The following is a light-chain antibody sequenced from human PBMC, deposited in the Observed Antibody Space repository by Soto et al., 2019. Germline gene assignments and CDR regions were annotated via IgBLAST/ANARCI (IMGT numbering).Light chain of an antibody. CDR2: GAF. CDR1: QSASSNY. V-gene: IGKV3-20*01. J-gene: IGKJ4*01. CDR3: QQSDSSPLLT. Sequence: EIVLTQSPGTLSLSPGERATLSCRASQSASSNYLAWYQQKPGQAPRLLIYGAFNKATGIPNRFSASGSGTDFTLTISRLEPEDFAVYYCQQSDSSPLLTFGGGSRVEIK.